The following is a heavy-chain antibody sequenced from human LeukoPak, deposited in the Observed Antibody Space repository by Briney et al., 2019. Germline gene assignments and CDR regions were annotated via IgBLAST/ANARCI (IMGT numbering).Heavy chain of an antibody. Sequence: PGGSLRLSCAASGFTFSSYAMHWVRQAPGKGLEYVSAISSNGGSTYYANSVKGRFTISRDNSKNTLYLQMNSLRAEDTAVYYCAKPNSGSYYRTADFDYWGQGTLVTVSS. V-gene: IGHV3-64*01. CDR1: GFTFSSYA. CDR2: ISSNGGST. CDR3: AKPNSGSYYRTADFDY. J-gene: IGHJ4*02. D-gene: IGHD1-26*01.